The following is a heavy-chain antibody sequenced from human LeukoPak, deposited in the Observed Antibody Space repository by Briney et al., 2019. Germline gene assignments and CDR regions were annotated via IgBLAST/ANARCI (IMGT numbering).Heavy chain of an antibody. J-gene: IGHJ4*02. CDR3: PKKSYASGWNPFDY. CDR1: GFTFSSYA. D-gene: IGHD6-19*01. V-gene: IGHV3-23*01. CDR2: VSGGGVTT. Sequence: GGSLRLSCAASGFTFSSYAMSWVRQAPGKGLEWVSTVSGGGVTTYYADSAKGRFTISRDNSKNTLYLQMDSLTAEDTAVYYCPKKSYASGWNPFDYWGQGILVTVSS.